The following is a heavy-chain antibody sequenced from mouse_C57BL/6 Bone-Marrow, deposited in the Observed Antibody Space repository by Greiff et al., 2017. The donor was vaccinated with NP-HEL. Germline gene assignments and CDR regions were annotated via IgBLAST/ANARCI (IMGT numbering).Heavy chain of an antibody. D-gene: IGHD2-5*01. CDR3: ARHYYSNYFDY. J-gene: IGHJ2*01. CDR2: ISSGGSST. Sequence: EVQGVESGGDLVKPGGSLKLSCAASGFTFSSYGMSWVRQTPDKRLEWVATISSGGSSTYYPDSVKGRFTISRDNAKNTLYLKMSSLKSEDTAMYYCARHYYSNYFDYWGQGTTLTVSS. CDR1: GFTFSSYG. V-gene: IGHV5-6*01.